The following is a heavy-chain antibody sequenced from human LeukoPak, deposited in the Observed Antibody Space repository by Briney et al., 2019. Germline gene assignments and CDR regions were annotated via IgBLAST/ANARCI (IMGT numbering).Heavy chain of an antibody. J-gene: IGHJ5*02. CDR1: GGSFSGYY. CDR2: INHSGST. Sequence: SETLSLTCAVYGGSFSGYYWSWIRQPPGKGLEWIGEINHSGSTNYNPSLKSRVTISVDTSKNQFSLKLSSVTAADTAVYYCARNDYYDSSGYYPNWFDPWGQGTLVTVSS. CDR3: ARNDYYDSSGYYPNWFDP. D-gene: IGHD3-22*01. V-gene: IGHV4-34*01.